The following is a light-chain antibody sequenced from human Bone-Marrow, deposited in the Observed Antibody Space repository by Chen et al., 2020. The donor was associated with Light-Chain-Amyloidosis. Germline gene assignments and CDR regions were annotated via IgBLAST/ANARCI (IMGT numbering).Light chain of an antibody. CDR3: SSYTIARTLV. CDR2: EVT. Sequence: QSALTQPASVSRSPRQSITISCTGTSSDVGGDNHFSWYQQHPDKAPKLIICEVTNRPTWITERLAVSKSDNTGTLTITGLQTEDEADYFCSSYTIARTLVFGSGTRVTV. J-gene: IGLJ1*01. CDR1: SSDVGGDNH. V-gene: IGLV2-14*01.